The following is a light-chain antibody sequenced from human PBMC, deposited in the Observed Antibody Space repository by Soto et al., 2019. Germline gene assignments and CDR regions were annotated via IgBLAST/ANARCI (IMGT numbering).Light chain of an antibody. Sequence: QSALTQPASVSGSPGQSITISCTGTSSDVGGYNYVSWYQHHPGKAPKLMIYAVSYRPSGVSDRFSGSKSGNTASLTISGLQAEDEADYYCSSYTSSSTLVFGGGTKVTVL. CDR1: SSDVGGYNY. J-gene: IGLJ2*01. CDR2: AVS. V-gene: IGLV2-14*03. CDR3: SSYTSSSTLV.